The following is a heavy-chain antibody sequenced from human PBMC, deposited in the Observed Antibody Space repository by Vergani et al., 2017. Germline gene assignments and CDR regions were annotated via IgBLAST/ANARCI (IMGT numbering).Heavy chain of an antibody. J-gene: IGHJ4*02. CDR3: GRTERFILRYFPLAL. CDR1: GGSITSCSYY. Sequence: QLHLQESGPGLVKPSETLSLTCTVSGGSITSCSYYWGWIRQPPGKGLEWIGNIYHSGGAYYNPSLQGLVTISVDTSKNQFSLEVTSVTAADTAIYFCGRTERFILRYFPLALWGQGTLV. V-gene: IGHV4-39*01. D-gene: IGHD3-9*01. CDR2: IYHSGGA.